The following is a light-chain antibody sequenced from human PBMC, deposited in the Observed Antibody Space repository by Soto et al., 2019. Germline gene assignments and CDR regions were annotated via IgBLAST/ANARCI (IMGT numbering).Light chain of an antibody. CDR3: VVFYSDGRRV. Sequence: QAVVTQEPSLTVSPGGTVTLTCDSSTGAVTSGHYPYWFQQKPGQAPRTLIYNTNNKHSWTPARFSGSLLGGKAALTLSGAQPEDETDYYCVVFYSDGRRVFGGGTKLTVL. CDR1: TGAVTSGHY. J-gene: IGLJ2*01. V-gene: IGLV7-46*01. CDR2: NTN.